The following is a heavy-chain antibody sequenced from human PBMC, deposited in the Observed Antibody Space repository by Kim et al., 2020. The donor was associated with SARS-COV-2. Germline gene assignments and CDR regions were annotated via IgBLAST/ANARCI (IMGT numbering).Heavy chain of an antibody. CDR1: GFTFSSYG. CDR2: ISYDGSNK. Sequence: GGSLRLSCAASGFTFSSYGMHWVRQAPGKGLEWVAVISYDGSNKYYADSVKGRFTISRDNTKNTLYLQMNSLRAEDTAVYYCARGGWFGESGMDVWGQGTTVTVSS. J-gene: IGHJ6*02. V-gene: IGHV3-33*05. CDR3: ARGGWFGESGMDV. D-gene: IGHD3-10*01.